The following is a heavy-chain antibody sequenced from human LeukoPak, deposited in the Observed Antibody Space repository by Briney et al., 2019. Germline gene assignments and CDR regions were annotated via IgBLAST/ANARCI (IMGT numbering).Heavy chain of an antibody. CDR3: ARDIAAGGIQLRWFDP. V-gene: IGHV1-24*01. CDR2: FDPEDGET. D-gene: IGHD5-18*01. CDR1: GYTLTELS. J-gene: IGHJ5*02. Sequence: ASVKVSCKVSGYTLTELSMHWVRQAPGKGLEWMGGFDPEDGETIYAQKFQGRVTMTEDTSTDTAYMELSSLRSEDTAVYYCARDIAAGGIQLRWFDPWGQGTLVTVSS.